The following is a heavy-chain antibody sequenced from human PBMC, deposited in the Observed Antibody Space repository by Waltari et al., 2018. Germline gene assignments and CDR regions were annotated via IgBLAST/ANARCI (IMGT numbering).Heavy chain of an antibody. D-gene: IGHD4-17*01. CDR2: ISSSSSYI. Sequence: EVQLVESGGGLVKPGGSLRLSCAASGFTFSSYSMNWVRQAPGKGLEWVSSISSSSSYIYYADSVKGRFTISRDNAKNSLYLQMNSLRAEDTAVYYCARDHHYGDSGRDYWGQGTLVTVSP. CDR1: GFTFSSYS. V-gene: IGHV3-21*01. J-gene: IGHJ4*02. CDR3: ARDHHYGDSGRDY.